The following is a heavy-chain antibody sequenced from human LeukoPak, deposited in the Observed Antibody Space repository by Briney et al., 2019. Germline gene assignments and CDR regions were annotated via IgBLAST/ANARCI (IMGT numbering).Heavy chain of an antibody. V-gene: IGHV3-30*18. J-gene: IGHJ4*02. CDR1: GFTFSSYG. CDR3: AKGSGYYDSSGYLDY. D-gene: IGHD3-22*01. Sequence: GGSLRLSCAASGFTFSSYGMHWVRQAPGKGLEWVAVISYDGSNKYYADSVKGRFTISRDNSKNTLYLQMNSPRAEDTAVYYCAKGSGYYDSSGYLDYWGQGTLVTVSS. CDR2: ISYDGSNK.